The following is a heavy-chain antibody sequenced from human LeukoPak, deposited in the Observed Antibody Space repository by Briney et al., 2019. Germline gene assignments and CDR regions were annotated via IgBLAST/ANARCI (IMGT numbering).Heavy chain of an antibody. CDR3: ARGVLDSSGYYFDY. V-gene: IGHV4-59*01. D-gene: IGHD3-22*01. Sequence: SETLSLTCTVSGGSISSYYRSWIRRPPGKGLEWIGYIYYGGSTNYNPSLKSRVTISVDTSKNQFSLKLSSVTAADTAVYYCARGVLDSSGYYFDYWGQGTLVTVSS. J-gene: IGHJ4*02. CDR1: GGSISSYY. CDR2: IYYGGST.